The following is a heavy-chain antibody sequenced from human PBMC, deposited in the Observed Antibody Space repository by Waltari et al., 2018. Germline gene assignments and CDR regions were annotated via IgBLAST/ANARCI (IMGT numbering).Heavy chain of an antibody. Sequence: EVRLVESGGGLVEPGGSLRLSCAGSGFTFSTAWMHWARQAPGKGLEWIGSIKSWVSGGTTEYGAPVKGRFTISRDDSKDTVYLQMNSLKTEDTGVYYCGDFTAFDYWGQGSLVIVSS. CDR3: GDFTAFDY. CDR1: GFTFSTAW. V-gene: IGHV3-15*01. CDR2: IKSWVSGGTT. D-gene: IGHD2-8*02. J-gene: IGHJ4*02.